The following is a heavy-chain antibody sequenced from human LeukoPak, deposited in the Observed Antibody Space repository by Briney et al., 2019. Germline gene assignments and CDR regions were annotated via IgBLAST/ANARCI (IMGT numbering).Heavy chain of an antibody. CDR2: ISTSSSYK. Sequence: GGSLGLSCAASGFTFSNYNINWVRQAPGKGLEWVSSISTSSSYKYYADSVKGRFTISRDNAKDSLYLQMNSLRAEDTAVYYCARGRYDVLAGYQPPYFDYWGQGTLVTVSS. D-gene: IGHD3-9*01. V-gene: IGHV3-21*01. CDR1: GFTFSNYN. J-gene: IGHJ4*02. CDR3: ARGRYDVLAGYQPPYFDY.